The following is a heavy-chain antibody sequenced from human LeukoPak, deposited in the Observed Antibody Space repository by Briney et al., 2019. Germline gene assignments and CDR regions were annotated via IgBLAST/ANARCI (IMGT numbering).Heavy chain of an antibody. Sequence: VGSLKLSCAASGFTFSGSAIHWVRQSSGKGLEWVGQIDKKDKGYATATAYAASVKGRFTISRDDSINTAYLQMKSLKTEDTALYYCTRDSGTDNWFDPRGEGNLVTVSS. J-gene: IGHJ5*02. CDR2: IDKKDKGYATAT. CDR1: GFTFSGSA. CDR3: TRDSGTDNWFDP. D-gene: IGHD1-26*01. V-gene: IGHV3-73*01.